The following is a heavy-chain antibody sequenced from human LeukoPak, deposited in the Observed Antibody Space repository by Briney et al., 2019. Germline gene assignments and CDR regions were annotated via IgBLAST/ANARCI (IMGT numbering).Heavy chain of an antibody. Sequence: ASVKVSCKASGYTFTSYDINWVRQAPGQGLEWMGWISAYNGNTNYAQKLQGRVTMTTDTSTSTAYMELRSLRSDDTAVYYCARGVKWELPLSWPFDYWGQGTLVTVSS. V-gene: IGHV1-18*01. CDR2: ISAYNGNT. D-gene: IGHD1-26*01. CDR3: ARGVKWELPLSWPFDY. J-gene: IGHJ4*02. CDR1: GYTFTSYD.